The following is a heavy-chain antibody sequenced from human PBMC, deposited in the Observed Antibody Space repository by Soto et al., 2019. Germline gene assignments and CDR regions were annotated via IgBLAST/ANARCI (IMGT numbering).Heavy chain of an antibody. CDR3: ARASGCSGDSCAFDP. J-gene: IGHJ5*02. CDR1: GGSISTYY. Sequence: QVQLQESGPGLVKPSETLPLTCTVSGGSISTYYWSWIRQPPGKGLEWIGYIYYTGSTNYNPSLKSRPTMSVDPSKNQFSLKLSSVTAADTAVYYCARASGCSGDSCAFDPWGQGTLVTVSS. V-gene: IGHV4-59*01. D-gene: IGHD2-15*01. CDR2: IYYTGST.